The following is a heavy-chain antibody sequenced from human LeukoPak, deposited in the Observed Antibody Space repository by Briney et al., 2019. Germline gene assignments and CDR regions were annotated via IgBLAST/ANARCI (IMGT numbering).Heavy chain of an antibody. CDR3: ARDQSGRRRITIFGVVIGAFDI. V-gene: IGHV3-48*01. CDR1: EFTFSSYS. J-gene: IGHJ3*02. D-gene: IGHD3-3*01. CDR2: ISSSTTTI. Sequence: PGGSLRLSCAASEFTFSSYSMNWVRQAPGKGLEWVSYISSSTTTIYYADSVKGRFTISRDNAKNSLYLQMNSLRAEDTAVYYCARDQSGRRRITIFGVVIGAFDIWGQGTMVTVSS.